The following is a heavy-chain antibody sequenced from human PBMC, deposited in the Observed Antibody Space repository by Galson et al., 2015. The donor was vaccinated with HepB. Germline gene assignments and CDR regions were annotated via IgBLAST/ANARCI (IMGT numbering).Heavy chain of an antibody. V-gene: IGHV4-39*07. CDR1: GGSISSSSYY. CDR2: IYYSGP. D-gene: IGHD1-26*01. Sequence: LTCTVSGGSISSSSYYWGWIRQPPGKGLEWIGSIYYSGPYYNPSLKSRVTISVDTSKNQFSLKLSSLTAADTAVYYCARDRHNRTKIVFSQGRGATHGMDVWGQWTTVSVSS. J-gene: IGHJ6*02. CDR3: ARDRHNRTKIVFSQGRGATHGMDV.